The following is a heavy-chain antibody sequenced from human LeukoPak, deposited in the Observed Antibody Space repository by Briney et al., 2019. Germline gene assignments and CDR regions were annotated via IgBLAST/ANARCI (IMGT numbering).Heavy chain of an antibody. CDR2: ISSGGSTI. CDR1: GFTFSSYD. V-gene: IGHV3-48*03. CDR3: ASLMRYYYDSRGYFRSGVSDY. J-gene: IGHJ4*02. D-gene: IGHD3-22*01. Sequence: PGGSLRLSCAASGFTFSSYDMDWVRQAPGKGLEWVSYISSGGSTIYYADSVRGRFTIYRDNAKDYLYLQMNSLRDEDTAVYYCASLMRYYYDSRGYFRSGVSDYWGQGTLVTVSS.